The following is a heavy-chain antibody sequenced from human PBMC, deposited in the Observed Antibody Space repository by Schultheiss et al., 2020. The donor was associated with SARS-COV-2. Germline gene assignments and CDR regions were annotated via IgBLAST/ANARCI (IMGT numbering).Heavy chain of an antibody. D-gene: IGHD3-3*01. Sequence: GGSLRLSCKASGYTFTSYDINWVRQATGQGLEWMGWMNPNSGNTGYAQKFQGRVTMTRNTSISTAYMELSSLRSEDTAVYYCARRYYDFWSGYTAYYYYYGMDVWGQGTTVTVSS. CDR2: MNPNSGNT. J-gene: IGHJ6*02. CDR1: GYTFTSYD. V-gene: IGHV1-8*01. CDR3: ARRYYDFWSGYTAYYYYYGMDV.